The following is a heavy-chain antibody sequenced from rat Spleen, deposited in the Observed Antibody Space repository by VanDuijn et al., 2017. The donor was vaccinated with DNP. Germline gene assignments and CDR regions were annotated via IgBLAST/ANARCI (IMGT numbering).Heavy chain of an antibody. V-gene: IGHV5-22*01. D-gene: IGHD4-3*01. J-gene: IGHJ2*01. CDR2: IRYDGGST. CDR3: ARWNSGHFDY. Sequence: EVQLVESGGDLVQPGRSLKLSCAASGFTFSDYCMAWVRQAPTKGLEWVAYIRYDGGSTYYGDSVKGRFTISRDNAKSTLYLQMNSLRSEDMATYYCARWNSGHFDYWGQGVMVTVSS. CDR1: GFTFSDYC.